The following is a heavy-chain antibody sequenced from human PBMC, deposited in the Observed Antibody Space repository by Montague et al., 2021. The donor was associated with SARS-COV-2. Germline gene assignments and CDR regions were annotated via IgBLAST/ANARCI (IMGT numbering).Heavy chain of an antibody. CDR2: VYYSGNT. V-gene: IGHV4-39*01. D-gene: IGHD2-21*01. J-gene: IGHJ5*02. Sequence: SETLSLTCTVSGGPISCTNDYWGWIRQSPGKGLDWIASVYYSGNTYYNPSLKSRLTISMDTSKNQFSLKLKSVTAADTALYYCARRHYCDGWGSWGQGNLGTVSS. CDR1: GGPISCTNDY. CDR3: ARRHYCDGWGS.